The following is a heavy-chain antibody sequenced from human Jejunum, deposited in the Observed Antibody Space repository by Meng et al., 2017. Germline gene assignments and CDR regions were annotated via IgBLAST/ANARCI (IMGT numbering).Heavy chain of an antibody. CDR1: VDSITNNRY. Sequence: LQCHDWGQVRLKPSWLLSIPSIGSVDSITNNRYWIRYRQSPEKGLEWFGQIDRSASPYSNPSLKSRVTMSVDKSKSQVSLQLTSVTAADTAVYYCAKHGGYYQHYWGQGTLVTVSS. CDR2: IDRSASP. J-gene: IGHJ4*02. CDR3: AKHGGYYQHY. D-gene: IGHD3-22*01. V-gene: IGHV4-4*02.